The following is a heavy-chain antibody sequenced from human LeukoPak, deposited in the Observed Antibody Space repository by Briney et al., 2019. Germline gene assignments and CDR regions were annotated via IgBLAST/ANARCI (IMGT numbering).Heavy chain of an antibody. CDR1: GFTFNDYA. V-gene: IGHV3-30-3*01. D-gene: IGHD3-3*01. J-gene: IGHJ4*02. CDR2: ISYDGYDK. CDR3: AREKGSGYYE. Sequence: SGGSLRLSCAASGFTFNDYAMYWVRQAPGKGLEWVTLISYDGYDKSYADSVRGRFTISRDNSKNTLYLRMHSLRAEDTAVYYCAREKGSGYYEWGQGTLVTVSS.